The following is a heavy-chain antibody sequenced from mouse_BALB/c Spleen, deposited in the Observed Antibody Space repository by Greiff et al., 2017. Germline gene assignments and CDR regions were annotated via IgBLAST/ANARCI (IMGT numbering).Heavy chain of an antibody. Sequence: VHLLESGPGLVAPSQSLSISCTVSGFSFTGYGVNWVRQPPGKGLEWLGMIWADGSTDYNSALKSRLSIIKDNSKSQVFLKMNSLQTDDTARYYCARDGGYDCGVDYWGQGTTLTVSS. D-gene: IGHD2-4*01. CDR1: GFSFTGYG. CDR3: ARDGGYDCGVDY. J-gene: IGHJ2*01. V-gene: IGHV2-6-7*01. CDR2: IWADGST.